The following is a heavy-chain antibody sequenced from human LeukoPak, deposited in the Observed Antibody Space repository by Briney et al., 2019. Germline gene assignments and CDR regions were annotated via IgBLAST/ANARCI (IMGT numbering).Heavy chain of an antibody. J-gene: IGHJ4*02. D-gene: IGHD3-10*01. V-gene: IGHV4-38-2*01. CDR1: DYSISSGHY. CDR2: IYHSGGT. Sequence: SETLSLTCAVSDYSISSGHYWGWIRQPPGKGLEWIGSIYHSGGTYYNPSLKSRVTISVDTSKNQFSLKMKSVTAADTAVYAGFTPAVDYCSQGTLVTVSS. CDR3: FTPAVDY.